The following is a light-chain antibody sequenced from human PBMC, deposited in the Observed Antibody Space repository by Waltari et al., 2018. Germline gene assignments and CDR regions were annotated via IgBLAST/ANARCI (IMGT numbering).Light chain of an antibody. CDR1: QSVSTF. CDR2: GAS. J-gene: IGKJ1*01. V-gene: IGKV3-20*01. Sequence: EVVLTQFPGTLSLSPGERATLCCRDSQSVSTFLAWYQQKAGKAPRLLIYGASSRATGIPDRFSGSGSGTDFSLTISRLEPEDFAVYYCQNHERLPATFGQGTKVEIK. CDR3: QNHERLPAT.